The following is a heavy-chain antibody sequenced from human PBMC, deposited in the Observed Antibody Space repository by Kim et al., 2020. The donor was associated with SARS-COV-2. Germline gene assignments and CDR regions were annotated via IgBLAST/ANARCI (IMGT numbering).Heavy chain of an antibody. D-gene: IGHD3-22*01. V-gene: IGHV4-34*01. CDR3: ARGRHDSSGYWFDYYYGM. J-gene: IGHJ6*01. Sequence: SETLSLTCAVYGGSFSGYYWSWIRQPPGKGLEWIGEINHSGSTNYNPSLKSRVTISVDTSKNQFSLKLSSVTAADTAVYYCARGRHDSSGYWFDYYYGM. CDR1: GGSFSGYY. CDR2: INHSGST.